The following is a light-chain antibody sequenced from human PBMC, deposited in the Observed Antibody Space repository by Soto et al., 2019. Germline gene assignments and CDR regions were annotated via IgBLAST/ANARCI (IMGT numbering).Light chain of an antibody. CDR2: GAS. J-gene: IGKJ1*01. Sequence: EIVLTQSPGTLSLSPGVRATLSCRASQSVSSSYLAWYQQKPGQAPRLLIYGASSRATGIPDRFSGSGSGTDVTLTISRLEPEDFAVYYCQQYGSSRTFGQGTKVEIK. CDR3: QQYGSSRT. V-gene: IGKV3-20*01. CDR1: QSVSSSY.